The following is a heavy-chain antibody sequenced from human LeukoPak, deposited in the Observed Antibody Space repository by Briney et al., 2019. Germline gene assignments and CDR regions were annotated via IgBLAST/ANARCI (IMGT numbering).Heavy chain of an antibody. V-gene: IGHV5-51*01. D-gene: IGHD5-18*01. J-gene: IGHJ4*02. CDR2: IYPGDSDT. CDR3: ARAGYSYGKYFEY. Sequence: GESLKISCKVSGYKFTSYWIGWVRQMPGTGLGWMGIIYPGDSDTRYSPSFQGQVTISADKSISTAYLQWSSLKASDTAMYFCARAGYSYGKYFEYWGQGTLVTVSS. CDR1: GYKFTSYW.